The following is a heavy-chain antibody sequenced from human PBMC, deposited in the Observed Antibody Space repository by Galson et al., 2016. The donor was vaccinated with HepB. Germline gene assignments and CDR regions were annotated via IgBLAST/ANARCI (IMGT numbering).Heavy chain of an antibody. CDR3: ALYYYDSSGFVEYFQH. Sequence: SLRLSCATSGFTFGSVWMSWVRQAPGKGLEWVANIKPDGSERYYVDSLKGRFTISRDNAKNSLYLQMNNLRAEDTAVYYCALYYYDSSGFVEYFQHWVQGTRVTVSS. D-gene: IGHD3-22*01. CDR2: IKPDGSER. J-gene: IGHJ1*01. CDR1: GFTFGSVW. V-gene: IGHV3-7*03.